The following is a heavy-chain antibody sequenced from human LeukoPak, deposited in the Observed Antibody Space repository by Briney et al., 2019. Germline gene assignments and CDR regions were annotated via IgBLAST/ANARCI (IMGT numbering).Heavy chain of an antibody. CDR2: IIPIFGTA. Sequence: SVKVSCKASGGTFSSYAISWVRQAPGQGLEWMGGIIPIFGTANYAQKFQGRVTITTDESTSTAYMELSSLRSEDTAVYYCARGYSSGTYYFDYWGQGTLVTVSS. CDR1: GGTFSSYA. J-gene: IGHJ4*02. V-gene: IGHV1-69*05. CDR3: ARGYSSGTYYFDY. D-gene: IGHD6-19*01.